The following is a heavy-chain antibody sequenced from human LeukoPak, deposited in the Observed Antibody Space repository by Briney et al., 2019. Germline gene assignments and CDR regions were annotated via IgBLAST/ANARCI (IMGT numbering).Heavy chain of an antibody. CDR3: ATDLYY. J-gene: IGHJ4*02. V-gene: IGHV3-7*04. CDR1: GFIFSSYW. Sequence: AGGSLRLSCAASGFIFSSYWMSWVRQAPGKGLEWVANINQDGSEKYYVDSVKGRFTISRDNAKNPLYLQMNSLRVDDTAVYYCATDLYYWGQGTLVTVSS. CDR2: INQDGSEK.